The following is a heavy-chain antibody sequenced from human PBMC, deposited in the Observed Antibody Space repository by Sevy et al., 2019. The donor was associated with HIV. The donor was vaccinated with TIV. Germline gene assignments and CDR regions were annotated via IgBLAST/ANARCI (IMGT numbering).Heavy chain of an antibody. J-gene: IGHJ4*02. CDR3: ARDRSTRWINYYFEY. V-gene: IGHV3-30-3*01. CDR1: GFTFSDYA. Sequence: GGSLRLSCAASGFTFSDYAMHWVRHTQGKGLEWVAVISYDGINKNYADSVKGRFTLSRDNSKNTLSLQMNSPRTEDTAVYYCARDRSTRWINYYFEYWGQGTLVTVSS. D-gene: IGHD2-2*01. CDR2: ISYDGINK.